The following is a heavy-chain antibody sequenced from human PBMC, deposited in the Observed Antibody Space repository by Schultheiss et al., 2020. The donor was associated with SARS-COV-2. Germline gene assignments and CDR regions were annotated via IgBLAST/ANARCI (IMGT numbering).Heavy chain of an antibody. CDR3: ARSPYSSSWLDV. CDR1: GGSFSGYY. J-gene: IGHJ6*02. D-gene: IGHD6-13*01. CDR2: IYYSGNT. V-gene: IGHV4-59*01. Sequence: SQTLSLTCAVYGGSFSGYYWSWIRQPPGKGLEWIGYIYYSGNTNYNPSLKSRVTISVDTSKNQFSLKLSSVTAADTAVYYCARSPYSSSWLDVWGQGTTVTVS.